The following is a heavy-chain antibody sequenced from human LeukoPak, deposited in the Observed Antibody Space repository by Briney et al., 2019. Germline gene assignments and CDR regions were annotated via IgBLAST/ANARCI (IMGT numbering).Heavy chain of an antibody. CDR3: ARGAYTARYYYYMDV. Sequence: SVKVSCRASGGTFSSYAISWVRQAPGQGLEWMGGIIPIFGTANYAQKFQGRVTITTDESTSTAYMELSSLRSEDTAVYYCARGAYTARYYYYMDVWGKGTTVTVSS. CDR2: IIPIFGTA. D-gene: IGHD4-11*01. J-gene: IGHJ6*03. CDR1: GGTFSSYA. V-gene: IGHV1-69*05.